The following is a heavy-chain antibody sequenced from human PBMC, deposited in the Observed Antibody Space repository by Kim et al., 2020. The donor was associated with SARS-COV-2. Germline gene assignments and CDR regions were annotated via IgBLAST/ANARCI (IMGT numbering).Heavy chain of an antibody. CDR3: ARAEAERGFKPYYYGSGPSFDLGY. J-gene: IGHJ4*02. Sequence: ASVKVSCKASGYTFTSYAMNWVRQAPGQGLEWMGWINTNTGNPTYAQGFTGRFVFSLDTSVSTAYLQISSLKAEDTAVYYCARAEAERGFKPYYYGSGPSFDLGYWGQGTLVTVSS. CDR2: INTNTGNP. V-gene: IGHV7-4-1*02. D-gene: IGHD3-10*01. CDR1: GYTFTSYA.